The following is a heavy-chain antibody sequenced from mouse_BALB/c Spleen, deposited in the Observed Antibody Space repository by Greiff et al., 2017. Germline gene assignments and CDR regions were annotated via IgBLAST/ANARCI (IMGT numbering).Heavy chain of an antibody. V-gene: IGHV1-61*01. CDR2: LHPSDSET. CDR3: ARGGSLGHYYAMDY. D-gene: IGHD2-14*01. Sequence: VQLQQPGAELVRPGASVKLSCKASGYSFTSYWMNWVKQRPGQGLEWIGMLHPSDSETRLNQKFKDKATLTVDKSSNTAYMQLSSPTSEDSAVYYCARGGSLGHYYAMDYWGQGTSVTVSS. CDR1: GYSFTSYW. J-gene: IGHJ4*01.